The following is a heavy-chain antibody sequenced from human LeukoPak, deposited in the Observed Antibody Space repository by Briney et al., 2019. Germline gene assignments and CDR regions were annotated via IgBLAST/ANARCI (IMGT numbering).Heavy chain of an antibody. CDR3: ATVGGSGSYLAY. D-gene: IGHD3-10*01. CDR2: IYNSGST. Sequence: PSETLSGTCTVSGDSIRSHYWSWIRQPPGKGLEWIGYIYNSGSTNYNPSLNSPVTISVDPSKSRSSLKLSSVTAANTAVYYGATVGGSGSYLAYWGQGTLVTVSS. V-gene: IGHV4-59*11. CDR1: GDSIRSHY. J-gene: IGHJ4*02.